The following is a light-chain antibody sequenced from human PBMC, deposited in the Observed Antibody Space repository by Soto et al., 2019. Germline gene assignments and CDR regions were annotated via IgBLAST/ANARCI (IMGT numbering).Light chain of an antibody. CDR2: EVS. J-gene: IGLJ1*01. V-gene: IGLV2-14*01. Sequence: QSVLTQPASVSGSPGQSITISCTGTSSDVGSYNYVSWYQQHPGKAPNLMIYEVSHRPSGVSNRFSGSKSGNTASLTISGLQADDEADYYCSSYTTTSTYVFGTGTQLTVL. CDR3: SSYTTTSTYV. CDR1: SSDVGSYNY.